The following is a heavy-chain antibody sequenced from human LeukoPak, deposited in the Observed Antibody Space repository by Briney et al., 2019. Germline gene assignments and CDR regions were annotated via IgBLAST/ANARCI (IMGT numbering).Heavy chain of an antibody. V-gene: IGHV3-23*01. J-gene: IGHJ4*02. CDR3: AKDSPRSNGWFYFDH. Sequence: ARGSLRLSCAASGFTFTRQDMCWVRQAPGKGLEWVSGISNGGDRTYYADSVKGRFTISRDNSKNTVYLQMDSLRAEDTAVYYCAKDSPRSNGWFYFDHWGPGALVTVSS. CDR2: ISNGGDRT. D-gene: IGHD6-19*01. CDR1: GFTFTRQD.